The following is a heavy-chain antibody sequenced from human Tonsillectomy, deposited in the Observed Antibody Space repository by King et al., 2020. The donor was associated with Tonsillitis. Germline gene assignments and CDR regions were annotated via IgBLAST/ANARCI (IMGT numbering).Heavy chain of an antibody. CDR3: ARVVYDYGDYRVGYFDY. V-gene: IGHV4-30-2*01. Sequence: QLQESGSGLVKPSQTLFLTCAVSGGSLSSGGYSWSWIRQPPGKGLEWIGYIYQSGSTYYNPSLKSRVTISIDRSKNQFSLKLSSVTAADTAVYYCARVVYDYGDYRVGYFDYWGQGTLVTVSS. J-gene: IGHJ4*02. D-gene: IGHD4-17*01. CDR2: IYQSGST. CDR1: GGSLSSGGYS.